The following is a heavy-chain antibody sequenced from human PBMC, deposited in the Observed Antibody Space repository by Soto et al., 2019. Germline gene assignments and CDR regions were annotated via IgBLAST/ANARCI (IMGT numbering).Heavy chain of an antibody. CDR2: MFHSGGA. CDR3: ATGNVDSMLEY. Sequence: QVQLHESGPGLVKPSETLSLTCVVPDGSISTYDWWTWVRQPPGKGLEWIGKMFHSGGADYSPSRKSRVTISADSSKNHFSLRLTAVTAADTAVYYCATGNVDSMLEYWGQGTQVAVSS. J-gene: IGHJ4*02. D-gene: IGHD3-3*01. V-gene: IGHV4-4*02. CDR1: DGSISTYDW.